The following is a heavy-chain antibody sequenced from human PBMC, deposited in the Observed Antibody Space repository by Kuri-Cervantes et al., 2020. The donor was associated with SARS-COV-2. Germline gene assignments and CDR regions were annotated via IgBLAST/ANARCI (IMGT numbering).Heavy chain of an antibody. Sequence: ASVKVSCKASGYTFTSYDINWVRQATGQGPEWMGWMNPNSGNTGYAQKFQGRVTMTTDTSTSTAYMELRSLRSDDTAVYYCARGRPDYYDSSGYERGWFDPWGQGTLVTVSS. CDR1: GYTFTSYD. D-gene: IGHD3-22*01. V-gene: IGHV1-8*01. J-gene: IGHJ5*02. CDR2: MNPNSGNT. CDR3: ARGRPDYYDSSGYERGWFDP.